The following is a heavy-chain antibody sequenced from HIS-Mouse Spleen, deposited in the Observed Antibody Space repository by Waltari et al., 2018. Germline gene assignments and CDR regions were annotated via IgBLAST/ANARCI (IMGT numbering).Heavy chain of an antibody. D-gene: IGHD6-13*01. J-gene: IGHJ2*01. Sequence: QLQLQESVPGLVKPSETLSLTCTVSGGSISISSYYWGWIRRPPGKGLEWIGSIYYSGSTYYNPSLKSRVTISVDTSKNQFSLKLSSVTAADTAVYYCAREIPYSSSWYDWYFDLWGRGTLVTVSS. CDR3: AREIPYSSSWYDWYFDL. CDR2: IYYSGST. CDR1: GGSISISSYY. V-gene: IGHV4-39*07.